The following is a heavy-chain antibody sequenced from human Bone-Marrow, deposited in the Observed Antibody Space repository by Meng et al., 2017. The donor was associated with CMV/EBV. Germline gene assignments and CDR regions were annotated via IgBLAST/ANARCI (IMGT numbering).Heavy chain of an antibody. CDR2: ISSSSSYI. CDR3: AREVMATMGVYYYGMDV. D-gene: IGHD5-24*01. CDR1: GLTFSSYS. J-gene: IGHJ6*02. V-gene: IGHV3-21*01. Sequence: GESLKISCAASGLTFSSYSMNWVRQAPGKGLEWVSSISSSSSYIYYADSVKGRFTISRDNAKNSLYLQMNSLRAEDTAVYYCAREVMATMGVYYYGMDVWGQGTTVTVSS.